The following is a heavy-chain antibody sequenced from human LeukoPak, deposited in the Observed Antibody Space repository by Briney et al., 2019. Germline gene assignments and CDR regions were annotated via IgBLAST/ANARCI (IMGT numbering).Heavy chain of an antibody. CDR1: GHTFTSYG. Sequence: ASVKVSCKASGHTFTSYGISWVRQAPGQGLEWMGWISAYNGNTNSAQKLQGRVTMTTDTSTSTAYMELRSLRSDDTAVYYCARGPAAGTPSWFDPWGQGTLVTVSS. CDR3: ARGPAAGTPSWFDP. J-gene: IGHJ5*02. D-gene: IGHD6-13*01. V-gene: IGHV1-18*01. CDR2: ISAYNGNT.